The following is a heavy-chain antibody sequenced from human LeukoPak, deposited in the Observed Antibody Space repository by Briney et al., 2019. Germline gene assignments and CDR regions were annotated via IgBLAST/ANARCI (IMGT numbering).Heavy chain of an antibody. J-gene: IGHJ5*02. V-gene: IGHV4-61*02. CDR1: GGSISSGSYY. CDR2: IYTSGST. D-gene: IGHD3-3*01. CDR3: ARDKLRFLEWLSVLEEFDP. Sequence: SETLSLTCTVSGGSISSGSYYWSWIRQPAGKGLEWIGRIYTSGSTNYNPSLKSRVTISVDTSKNQFSLKLSSVTAADTAVYYCARDKLRFLEWLSVLEEFDPWGQGTLVTVSS.